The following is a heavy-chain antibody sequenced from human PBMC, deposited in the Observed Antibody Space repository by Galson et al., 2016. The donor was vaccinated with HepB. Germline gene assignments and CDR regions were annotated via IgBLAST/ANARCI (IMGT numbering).Heavy chain of an antibody. J-gene: IGHJ4*02. Sequence: TLSLTCSVSGGSISNGGYYWSWIRQHPGKGLEWIGNIYYSGSTHYNPSLKSRVTLSVDTSKNQFSLKLNSVTAADTALYFCTREAPGDYFDYWGQGVLVTVST. CDR3: TREAPGDYFDY. CDR2: IYYSGST. V-gene: IGHV4-31*03. CDR1: GGSISNGGYY.